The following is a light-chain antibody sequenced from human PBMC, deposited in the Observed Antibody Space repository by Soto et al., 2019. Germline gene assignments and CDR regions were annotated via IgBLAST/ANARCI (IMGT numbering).Light chain of an antibody. CDR2: GAS. CDR3: QQSYDSPWT. V-gene: IGKV3-15*01. J-gene: IGKJ1*01. Sequence: EIVMTQSPATLSVSPGESATLSCRASQSVSNNLTWYQQKPGQPPRLLIYGASTRATGVPGRFSGSGSGTDFTLTISRLQAEDMAVYYCQQSYDSPWTFGQGTKVDIK. CDR1: QSVSNN.